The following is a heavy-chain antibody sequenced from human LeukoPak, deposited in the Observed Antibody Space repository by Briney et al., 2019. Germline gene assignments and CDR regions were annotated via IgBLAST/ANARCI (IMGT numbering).Heavy chain of an antibody. V-gene: IGHV4-4*02. CDR1: GGSISSSNW. J-gene: IGHJ3*02. CDR3: ARVWSSGWSEGAFDI. CDR2: SYHSGST. D-gene: IGHD6-19*01. Sequence: PSETLSLTCAVSGGSISSSNWRSWVRQPPGKGLELIGDSYHSGSTNYNPSVKSRVTISVDNAKNKFSLKLSSVTAADTAVYYCARVWSSGWSEGAFDIWGQGTMVTVFS.